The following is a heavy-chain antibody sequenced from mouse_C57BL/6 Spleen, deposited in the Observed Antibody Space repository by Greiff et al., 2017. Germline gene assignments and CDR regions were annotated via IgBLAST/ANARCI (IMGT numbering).Heavy chain of an antibody. CDR2: IDPSDSYT. V-gene: IGHV1-50*01. D-gene: IGHD2-10*01. CDR3: ASLLGYAMDY. Sequence: QVQLQQPGAELVKPGASVKLSCKASGYTFTSYWMQWVKQRPGQGLEWIGEIDPSDSYTNYNQKFKGKATLTVDTSSSTAYMQLSSLTSEDSAVYYCASLLGYAMDYWGQGTSVTVSS. J-gene: IGHJ4*01. CDR1: GYTFTSYW.